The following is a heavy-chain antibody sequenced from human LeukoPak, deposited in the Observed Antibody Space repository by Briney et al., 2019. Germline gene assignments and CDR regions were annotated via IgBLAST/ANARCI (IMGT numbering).Heavy chain of an antibody. J-gene: IGHJ4*02. D-gene: IGHD6-6*01. CDR2: IIPIFGTA. Sequence: SVKVSCKASGGTFSSYAIIWVRQAPGQGLEWMGGIIPIFGTANYAQKFQGRVTITADESTSTAYMELSSLRSEDTAVYYCAREYSSSSHPSDYWGQGTLVTVSS. CDR3: AREYSSSSHPSDY. V-gene: IGHV1-69*13. CDR1: GGTFSSYA.